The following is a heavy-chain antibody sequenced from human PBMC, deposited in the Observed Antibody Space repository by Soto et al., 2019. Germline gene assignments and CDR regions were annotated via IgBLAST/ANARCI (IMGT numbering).Heavy chain of an antibody. J-gene: IGHJ5*02. V-gene: IGHV3-33*01. D-gene: IGHD1-26*01. CDR2: IWSDGSDK. CDR3: ARDNPDAKLSS. CDR1: GFTFSSDG. Sequence: QVQLVESGGGVVQPGRSLRLSCAASGFTFSSDGMHWVRQAPGKGLEWVAFIWSDGSDKYYADSVKGRFTISRDNSKNTLYLQMNSLRAADTAVYYCARDNPDAKLSSWGLGTQVTVSS.